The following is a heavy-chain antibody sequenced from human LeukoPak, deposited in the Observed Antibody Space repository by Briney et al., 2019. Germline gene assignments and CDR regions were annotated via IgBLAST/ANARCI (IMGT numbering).Heavy chain of an antibody. V-gene: IGHV3-48*03. Sequence: QAGGSLRLSCAASGFTFSSYEMNWVRQAPGKGLEWVSYISSSGSTIYYADSVRGRFTISRDNAKNSLYLQMNNLRADDTAVYYCARDSSSMIIVGIEDYWGQGTLVTVSS. CDR3: ARDSSSMIIVGIEDY. CDR2: ISSSGSTI. CDR1: GFTFSSYE. D-gene: IGHD3-22*01. J-gene: IGHJ4*02.